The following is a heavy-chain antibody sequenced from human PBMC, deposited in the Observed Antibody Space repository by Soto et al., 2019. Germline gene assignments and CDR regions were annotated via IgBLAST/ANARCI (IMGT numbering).Heavy chain of an antibody. D-gene: IGHD2-15*01. Sequence: EVQLLESGGGLVQPGGSLRLSCAASGFTFSSYAMSWVRQAPGKGLEWVSAISGSGGSTYYADSVKGRFTISRDNSKNTLYLQLDSLKPEDTAVYCCAKDQWPVVLAATPFAYWGQGTLVTV. CDR1: GFTFSSYA. V-gene: IGHV3-23*01. J-gene: IGHJ4*02. CDR3: AKDQWPVVLAATPFAY. CDR2: ISGSGGST.